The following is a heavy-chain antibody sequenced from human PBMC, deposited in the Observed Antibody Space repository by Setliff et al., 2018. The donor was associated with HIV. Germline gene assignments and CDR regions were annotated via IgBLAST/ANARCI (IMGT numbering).Heavy chain of an antibody. D-gene: IGHD3-16*01. CDR1: GGTFSSYV. CDR2: AIPMLGIA. CDR3: ARSSYYDVNSPFDY. J-gene: IGHJ4*02. V-gene: IGHV1-69*10. Sequence: SVKVSCKASGGTFSSYVINWVRQAPGQGLEWMGGAIPMLGIANHVHKFQGRVTITADKSTSTAYMELNSLRSEDTDVYYCARSSYYDVNSPFDYWGQGTRVTVSS.